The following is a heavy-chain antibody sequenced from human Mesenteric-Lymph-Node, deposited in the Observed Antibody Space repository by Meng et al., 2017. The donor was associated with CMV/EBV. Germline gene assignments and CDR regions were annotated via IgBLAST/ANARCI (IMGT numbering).Heavy chain of an antibody. CDR3: ANTYYYGMDV. CDR1: GGSISSSSYY. J-gene: IGHJ6*02. V-gene: IGHV4-39*01. Sequence: SETLSLTCTVSGGSISSSSYYWGWIRQPPGKGLEWIGSMYHSGSSYYNPSLKSRVTISVDTSKNQFSLKLSSVTAADTAVYYCANTYYYGMDVWGQGTTVTVSS. CDR2: MYHSGSS.